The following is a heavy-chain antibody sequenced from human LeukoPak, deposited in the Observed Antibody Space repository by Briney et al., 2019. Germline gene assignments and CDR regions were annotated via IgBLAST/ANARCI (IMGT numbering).Heavy chain of an antibody. V-gene: IGHV4-39*01. CDR2: IFYSGST. J-gene: IGHJ5*02. Sequence: SETLSLTCTVSGGSISTSNYYWGWIRQPPGKGLEWIGNIFYSGSTYYNPSLKSRVTISVDTSKNQFSLKLSSVTAADTAVYYCARQGGSVLLWFGVRRNNWFDPWGQGTLVTVSS. CDR3: ARQGGSVLLWFGVRRNNWFDP. D-gene: IGHD3-10*01. CDR1: GGSISTSNYY.